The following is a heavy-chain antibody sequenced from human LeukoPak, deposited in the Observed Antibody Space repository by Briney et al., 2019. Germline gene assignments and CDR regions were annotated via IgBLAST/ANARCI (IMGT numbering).Heavy chain of an antibody. CDR2: INNDGSSA. CDR3: ARPVADTYAPLDY. V-gene: IGHV3-74*01. J-gene: IGHJ4*02. D-gene: IGHD6-19*01. Sequence: PGGSLRLSCAASVVTSSGFWMHWVRQTPGKGRIYISRINNDGSSANYADSVRGRFTISRDNAENTLYLQMNSLRAEDTAVYYCARPVADTYAPLDYWGQGTLVTVSS. CDR1: VVTSSGFW.